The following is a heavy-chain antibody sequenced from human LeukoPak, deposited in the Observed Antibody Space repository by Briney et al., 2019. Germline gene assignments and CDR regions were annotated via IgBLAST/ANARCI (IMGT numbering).Heavy chain of an antibody. V-gene: IGHV2-5*02. Sequence: SGPTLVKPTQTLTLTCTFSGFSLSTSGVGVGWIRQPPGKALEWLALIYWDDDKRYSPSLKSRLTITKDTSKNQVVLTMTNMDPVDTATYYCAHSVTMIVVVTEEAYFDYWGQGTLVTVSS. D-gene: IGHD3-22*01. CDR1: GFSLSTSGVG. J-gene: IGHJ4*02. CDR3: AHSVTMIVVVTEEAYFDY. CDR2: IYWDDDK.